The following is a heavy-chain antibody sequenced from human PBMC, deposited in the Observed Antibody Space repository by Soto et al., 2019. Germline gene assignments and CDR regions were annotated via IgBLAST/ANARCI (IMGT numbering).Heavy chain of an antibody. J-gene: IGHJ5*02. CDR1: GDSFIHG. Sequence: GESLKVSCKGSGDSFIHGISWVRQMPGKGLEWMGRIDPSDSDISYSPSFQGHVTISVDKSISTVYLQWSTLKASDSAMYYCARHEVGYFYPWGQGTLVTVSS. V-gene: IGHV5-10-1*01. CDR2: IDPSDSDI. D-gene: IGHD2-8*02. CDR3: ARHEVGYFYP.